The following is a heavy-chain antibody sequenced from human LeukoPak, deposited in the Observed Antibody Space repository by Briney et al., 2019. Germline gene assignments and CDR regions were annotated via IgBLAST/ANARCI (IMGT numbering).Heavy chain of an antibody. CDR1: GGSFSGYY. J-gene: IGHJ5*02. D-gene: IGHD2-15*01. CDR2: INHSGST. Sequence: SETLSLTCAVYGGSFSGYYWSWIRQPPGKGLEWIGEINHSGSTNYNPSLKSRVTISVDTSKNQFSLRLSSVTAADTAVYCCATLICSGGSCYPGWFDPWGQGTLVTVSS. CDR3: ATLICSGGSCYPGWFDP. V-gene: IGHV4-34*01.